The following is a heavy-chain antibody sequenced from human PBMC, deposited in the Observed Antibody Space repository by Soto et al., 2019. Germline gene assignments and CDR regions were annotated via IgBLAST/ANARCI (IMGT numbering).Heavy chain of an antibody. D-gene: IGHD4-4*01. J-gene: IGHJ6*02. CDR2: IGVSGGGT. Sequence: GGALRLSCAASGFMVSSDDMRWFRQAPVKGLEWVSVIGVSGGGTYYADSVQGRFAISRDNSNNRLYLQMSGLRAEDSAVYYCVRQAKLTTVPANVGYYYGLDVWGQGTTVTVSS. CDR1: GFMVSSDD. V-gene: IGHV3-23*01. CDR3: VRQAKLTTVPANVGYYYGLDV.